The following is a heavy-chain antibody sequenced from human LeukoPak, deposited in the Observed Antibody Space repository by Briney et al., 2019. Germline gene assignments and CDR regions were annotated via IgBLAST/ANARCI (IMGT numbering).Heavy chain of an antibody. CDR3: ARDHYSSSWN. CDR1: GFTFSSYS. Sequence: GGSLRLSCAASGFTFSSYSMNWVRQAPGQGLEWVSSISSSSSHIYYADSVKGRFTISRDNAKNSLFLQMNTLRAEDTAVYYCARDHYSSSWNWGQGTLVIVSS. CDR2: ISSSSSHI. V-gene: IGHV3-21*01. J-gene: IGHJ4*02. D-gene: IGHD6-13*01.